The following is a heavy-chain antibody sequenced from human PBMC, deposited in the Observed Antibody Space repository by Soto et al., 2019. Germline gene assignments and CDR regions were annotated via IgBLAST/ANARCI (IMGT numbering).Heavy chain of an antibody. Sequence: QVQLVQSGAEVKKPGSSVKVSCKASGGTFSSYAISWVRQAPGQGLEWLGGLIPIFGTANYAQKFQGRVTNTADESTSTADMELSSLRSEDTAVYYCARGEYDSRGYFPNWYFDLWGRGTLVTVSS. CDR1: GGTFSSYA. CDR3: ARGEYDSRGYFPNWYFDL. J-gene: IGHJ2*01. D-gene: IGHD3-22*01. V-gene: IGHV1-69*01. CDR2: LIPIFGTA.